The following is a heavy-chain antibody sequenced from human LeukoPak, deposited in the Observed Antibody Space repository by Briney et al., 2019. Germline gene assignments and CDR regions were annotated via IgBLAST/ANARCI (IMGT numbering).Heavy chain of an antibody. V-gene: IGHV4-4*07. D-gene: IGHD3-16*01. CDR1: GGSISSYY. Sequence: PSETLSLTCTVSGGSISSYYWSWIRQPAGRGLEWIGRIYTSGSTNYNPSLKSRVTMSVDTSKNQFSLKLSSVTAADTAVYYCARAGRYVWGGYLFDYWGQGTLVTVSS. CDR2: IYTSGST. J-gene: IGHJ4*02. CDR3: ARAGRYVWGGYLFDY.